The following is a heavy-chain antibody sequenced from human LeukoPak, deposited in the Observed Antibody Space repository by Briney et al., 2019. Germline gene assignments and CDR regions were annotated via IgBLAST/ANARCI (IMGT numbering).Heavy chain of an antibody. Sequence: ASVKVSCKVSGYTLTELSMHWVRQAPGKGLEWMGGFDPEDGETIYAQKFQGRVTMTEDTSTDTAYIELSSLRSEDTAVYYCATDGSRLYNFDYWGQGTLVTVSS. CDR3: ATDGSRLYNFDY. V-gene: IGHV1-24*01. CDR1: GYTLTELS. CDR2: FDPEDGET. J-gene: IGHJ4*02. D-gene: IGHD1-26*01.